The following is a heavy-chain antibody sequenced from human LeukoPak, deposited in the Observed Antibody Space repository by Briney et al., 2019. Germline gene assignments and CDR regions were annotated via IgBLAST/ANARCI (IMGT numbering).Heavy chain of an antibody. V-gene: IGHV4-39*01. J-gene: IGHJ6*03. CDR3: ASVRRGFGEFSKYYSYYYMDV. CDR2: IYYSGNA. D-gene: IGHD3-10*01. Sequence: SETLSLTCTVSGGSISSSTYYWGWIRQPPGKGLEWIGNIYYSGNAYHNPSLKSRVTISVDTSKNQFSLRLSSVIAADTAVYYCASVRRGFGEFSKYYSYYYMDVWGKGTTVTISS. CDR1: GGSISSSTYY.